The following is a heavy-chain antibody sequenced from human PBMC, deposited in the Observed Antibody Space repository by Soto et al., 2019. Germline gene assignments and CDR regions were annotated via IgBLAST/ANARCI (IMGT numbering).Heavy chain of an antibody. Sequence: PSETLSFTCTVSGGSISSGGYYWSWIRQHPGKGLEWIGSIYYIGSTYYNPSLKSRVTISVDTSRNQFSLKLSSLTAADTPVSYCARGHQFGDYLDFCGQGTLVSVFS. V-gene: IGHV4-31*03. CDR3: ARGHQFGDYLDF. D-gene: IGHD3-10*01. CDR1: GGSISSGGYY. CDR2: IYYIGST. J-gene: IGHJ4*02.